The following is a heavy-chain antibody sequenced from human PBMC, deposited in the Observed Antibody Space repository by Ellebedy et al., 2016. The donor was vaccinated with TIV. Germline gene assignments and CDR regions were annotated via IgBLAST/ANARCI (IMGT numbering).Heavy chain of an antibody. CDR3: ARYSGSGTYYRNGMDV. J-gene: IGHJ6*02. V-gene: IGHV1-18*01. CDR2: VSAYSGNT. CDR1: GYSFIDYG. D-gene: IGHD3-10*01. Sequence: AVSVKVSCKSSGYSFIDYGITWVRQAPGQGLDWMGWVSAYSGNTNYAENLQGRVTMTTDTSTDTAYMELRSLRSDDTAVYFCARYSGSGTYYRNGMDVWGQGTTVTVSS.